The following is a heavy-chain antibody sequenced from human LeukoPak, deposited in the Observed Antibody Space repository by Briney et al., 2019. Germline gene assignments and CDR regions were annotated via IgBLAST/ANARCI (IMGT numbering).Heavy chain of an antibody. J-gene: IGHJ1*01. CDR1: GGTFSSYA. V-gene: IGHV1-69*01. CDR3: ARDGGHAYCGGDCYTGLEYFQH. D-gene: IGHD2-21*02. Sequence: GSSVKVSCKASGGTFSSYAISWVRQAPGQGLEWMGGIIPIFGTASYAQKFQGRVTITADESTSTAYMELSSLRSEDTAVYYCARDGGHAYCGGDCYTGLEYFQHWGQGTLVTVSS. CDR2: IIPIFGTA.